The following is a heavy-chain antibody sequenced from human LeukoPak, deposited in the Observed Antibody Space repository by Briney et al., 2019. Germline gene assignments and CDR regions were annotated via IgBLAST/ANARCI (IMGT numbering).Heavy chain of an antibody. J-gene: IGHJ4*02. CDR3: ARFSNEEGGY. CDR1: GYTFTGYY. CDR2: IDPTGGST. V-gene: IGHV1-46*01. D-gene: IGHD1-1*01. Sequence: ASVKVSCKASGYTFTGYYMHWVRQAPGQGLEWMGIIDPTGGSTSYSQKFQGRVTMTRDTSTSTVYMELSSLRSEDTAVYYCARFSNEEGGYWGQGTLVTVSS.